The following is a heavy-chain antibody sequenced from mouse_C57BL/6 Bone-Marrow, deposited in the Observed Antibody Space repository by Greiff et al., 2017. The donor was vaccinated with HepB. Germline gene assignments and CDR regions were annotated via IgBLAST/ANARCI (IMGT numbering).Heavy chain of an antibody. Sequence: VMLVESGPGLVQPSQSLSITCTVSGFSLTSYGVHWVRQSPGKGLEWLGVIWRGGSPDYTAAFMSRLSITKDNSKSQVFFKMNSLQADDTAIYYCAITGTRAMDYWGQGTSVTVAS. CDR3: AITGTRAMDY. CDR2: IWRGGSP. J-gene: IGHJ4*01. V-gene: IGHV2-5*01. CDR1: GFSLTSYG. D-gene: IGHD4-1*01.